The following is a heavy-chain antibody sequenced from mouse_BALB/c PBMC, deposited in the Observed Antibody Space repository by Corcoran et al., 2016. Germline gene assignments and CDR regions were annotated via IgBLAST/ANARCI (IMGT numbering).Heavy chain of an antibody. Sequence: EVQLQQSGAELVKPGASVKLSCTASGFNIKDTYMHWVKQRPEQGLEWIGRIDPADGNTKYDPKFQGKTTITADTSSNTAYLQLSSLTSEDTAVYYCARVLLLRFDYWGQGTTLTVSS. J-gene: IGHJ2*01. V-gene: IGHV14-3*02. CDR3: ARVLLLRFDY. CDR2: IDPADGNT. CDR1: GFNIKDTY. D-gene: IGHD1-2*01.